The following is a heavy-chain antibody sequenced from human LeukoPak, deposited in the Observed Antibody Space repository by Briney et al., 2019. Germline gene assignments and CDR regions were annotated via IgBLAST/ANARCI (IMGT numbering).Heavy chain of an antibody. Sequence: GRSLRLSCAASGFTFSSYAMHWVRQAPGKGLEWVAVISYDGSNKYYADSVKGRFTISRDNSKNTLYLQMNSLRAEGTAVYYCAREMAPHDAFDIWGQGTMVTVSS. D-gene: IGHD5-12*01. J-gene: IGHJ3*02. CDR2: ISYDGSNK. CDR1: GFTFSSYA. CDR3: AREMAPHDAFDI. V-gene: IGHV3-30-3*01.